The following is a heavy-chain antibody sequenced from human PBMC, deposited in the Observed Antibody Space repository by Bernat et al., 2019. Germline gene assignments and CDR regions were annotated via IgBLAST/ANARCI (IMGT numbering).Heavy chain of an antibody. CDR2: IRSDGRSG. J-gene: IGHJ4*03. CDR1: GFILSSYG. V-gene: IGHV3-33*01. D-gene: IGHD1-26*01. Sequence: QVQLVESGGGVVQPGRSLRLSCAASGFILSSYGIHWVRQAPGKGLEWVAVIRSDGRSGYNADSVRGRFTISRDNAKNTLYLQMSSLRAEDTAVYYCARGGGYSGYYDYWGQGTLVTVSS. CDR3: ARGGGYSGYYDY.